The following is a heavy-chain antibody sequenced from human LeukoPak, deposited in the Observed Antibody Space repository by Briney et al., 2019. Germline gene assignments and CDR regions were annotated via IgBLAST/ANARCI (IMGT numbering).Heavy chain of an antibody. CDR3: ARHLRLRLGESPNWFDP. CDR1: GGSISSSSYY. D-gene: IGHD3-16*01. V-gene: IGHV4-39*01. J-gene: IGHJ5*02. Sequence: SETLSLTCTVSGGSISSSSYYWGWIRQPPGKGLEWIGSIYYSGSTYYNPSLKSRVTISVDTSKNQFSLKLSSVTAADTAVYYCARHLRLRLGESPNWFDPWGRGTLVTVSS. CDR2: IYYSGST.